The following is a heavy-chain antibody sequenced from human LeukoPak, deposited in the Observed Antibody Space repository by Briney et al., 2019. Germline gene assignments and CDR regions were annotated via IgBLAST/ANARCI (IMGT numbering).Heavy chain of an antibody. V-gene: IGHV4-30-4*01. J-gene: IGHJ4*02. Sequence: PSQTLSLTCTVSVGSISSGDYYWSWIRQPPGKGLEWIGYIYYRGSTYYNPSLKSRVTISVDTSKNQFSLKLSSVTAADTAVYYCARLPRHYGDYYFDYWGQGTLVTVSS. CDR2: IYYRGST. CDR3: ARLPRHYGDYYFDY. D-gene: IGHD4-17*01. CDR1: VGSISSGDYY.